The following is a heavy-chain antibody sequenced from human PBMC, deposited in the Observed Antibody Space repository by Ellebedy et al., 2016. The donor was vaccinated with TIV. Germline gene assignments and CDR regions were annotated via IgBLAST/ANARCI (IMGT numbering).Heavy chain of an antibody. J-gene: IGHJ4*02. CDR1: IYTFTGYY. CDR3: ARVEYGDNPLQY. V-gene: IGHV1-18*04. CDR2: ISAYNGNT. D-gene: IGHD4-17*01. Sequence: ASVKVSCKASIYTFTGYYMHWVRQAPGQGLEWMGWISAYNGNTNYAQKLQGRVTMTTDTSTSTAYMELRSLRSDDTAVYYCARVEYGDNPLQYWGQGTLVTVSS.